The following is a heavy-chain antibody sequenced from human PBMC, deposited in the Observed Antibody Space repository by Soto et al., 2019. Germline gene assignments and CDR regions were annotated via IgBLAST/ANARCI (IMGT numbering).Heavy chain of an antibody. CDR1: GFTFSSYG. D-gene: IGHD5-18*01. V-gene: IGHV3-33*01. Sequence: QVQLVESGGGVVQPGRSLRLSCVVSGFTFSSYGMHWVRQAPGKGLAWVAVIWYDGSKKYYADSVKGRFTISRDNSINTLYLQMNNLIVDDTAVYYCATVPFTAMVNQIDYWGQGTLVSVSS. J-gene: IGHJ4*02. CDR3: ATVPFTAMVNQIDY. CDR2: IWYDGSKK.